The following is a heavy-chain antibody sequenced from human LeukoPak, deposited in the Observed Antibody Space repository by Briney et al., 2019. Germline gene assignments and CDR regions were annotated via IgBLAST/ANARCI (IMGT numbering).Heavy chain of an antibody. CDR1: GGSISSYY. Sequence: TSETLSLTCTVSGGSISSYYWSWIRQPPGKGLEWIGYIYYSGSTNYNPSLKSRVTISVDTSKNQFSLKLSSVTAADTVVYYCASPVRYCSSTSCSRDYWGQGTLVTVSS. J-gene: IGHJ4*02. CDR3: ASPVRYCSSTSCSRDY. D-gene: IGHD2-2*01. CDR2: IYYSGST. V-gene: IGHV4-59*01.